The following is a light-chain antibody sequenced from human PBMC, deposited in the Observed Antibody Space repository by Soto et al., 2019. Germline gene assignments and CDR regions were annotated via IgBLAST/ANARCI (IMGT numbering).Light chain of an antibody. CDR3: QQYNQWPPFT. V-gene: IGKV3-15*01. CDR2: GAS. CDR1: QTVGAY. Sequence: EVVMTQSPATLSVSPGERASLSCRASQTVGAYLAWYQQKPGQAPRLLIYGASTRATGIPARFSGSGSGTEFTLTISSLQSEDFAVYYCQQYNQWPPFTFGGGTKVGIK. J-gene: IGKJ4*01.